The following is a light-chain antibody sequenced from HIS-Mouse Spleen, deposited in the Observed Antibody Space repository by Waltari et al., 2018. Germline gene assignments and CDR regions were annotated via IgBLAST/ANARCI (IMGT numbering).Light chain of an antibody. CDR2: EVS. V-gene: IGLV3-10*01. CDR3: YSTDSSGNHRV. CDR1: ALPKKY. J-gene: IGLJ2*01. Sequence: SYELTQPPSVSVSPGQTARITCSGDALPKKYAYWYQQKSGQAPGLVSYEVSKRPSGIPERFSGSSSGTMATLTISGAQVEDEADYYCYSTDSSGNHRVFGGGTKLTVL.